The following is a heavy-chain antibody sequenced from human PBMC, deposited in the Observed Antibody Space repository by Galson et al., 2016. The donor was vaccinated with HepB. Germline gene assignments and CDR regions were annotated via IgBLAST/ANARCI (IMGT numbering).Heavy chain of an antibody. CDR3: ATRYCSGGSCYSAAPGYWYFDL. Sequence: SLRLSCAASGSTFSSYTMNWVRQAPEKGLEWVSYISSSSSSIYYADSVKGRFTISRDNAKNSLYLQMNSLRDEDTAVYYCATRYCSGGSCYSAAPGYWYFDLWGRGTLVTVSS. J-gene: IGHJ2*01. D-gene: IGHD2-15*01. V-gene: IGHV3-48*02. CDR2: ISSSSSSI. CDR1: GSTFSSYT.